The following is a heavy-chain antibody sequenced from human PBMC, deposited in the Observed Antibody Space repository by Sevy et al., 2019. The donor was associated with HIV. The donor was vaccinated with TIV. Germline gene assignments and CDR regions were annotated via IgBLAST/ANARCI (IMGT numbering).Heavy chain of an antibody. CDR3: AKDVY. Sequence: GGSLRLSCAASGFTFSTHWMSWVRQAPGKGLEWVANIKEDGSEKYYVDSVKGRFTISRDNAKNSLFLQMNSLRAEDTAVYYCAKDVYRGQRTLVTVSS. V-gene: IGHV3-7*03. CDR2: IKEDGSEK. J-gene: IGHJ4*02. CDR1: GFTFSTHW.